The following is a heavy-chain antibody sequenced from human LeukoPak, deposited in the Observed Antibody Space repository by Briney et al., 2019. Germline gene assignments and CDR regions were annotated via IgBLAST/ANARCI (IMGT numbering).Heavy chain of an antibody. V-gene: IGHV3-48*01. CDR1: GFTFTTYS. J-gene: IGHJ4*02. CDR2: MSDSGSVT. Sequence: GGSLRLSCAASGFTFTTYSMNWVRQAPGKGLEWVSYMSDSGSVTYYADSVKGRFTISRDNARNSLYLQMNSLRAEDTAVYYCMTSKWNNVGHFVYWGQGNLVTVTS. CDR3: MTSKWNNVGHFVY. D-gene: IGHD1/OR15-1a*01.